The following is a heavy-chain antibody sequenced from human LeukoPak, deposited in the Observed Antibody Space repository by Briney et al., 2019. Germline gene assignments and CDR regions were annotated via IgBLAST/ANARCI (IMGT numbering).Heavy chain of an antibody. Sequence: GASLTVSSKHPRNRLSELSIQTGPPTPHKRRECMGHFDPEEAKMVYAQNFQGRVTMTEDTSTQTAYMELSGLTSDDTAVYYCTTRSGDFWSGFVNWGQGTLVTVSS. D-gene: IGHD3-3*01. CDR1: RNRLSELS. CDR2: FDPEEAKM. J-gene: IGHJ4*02. V-gene: IGHV1-24*01. CDR3: TTRSGDFWSGFVN.